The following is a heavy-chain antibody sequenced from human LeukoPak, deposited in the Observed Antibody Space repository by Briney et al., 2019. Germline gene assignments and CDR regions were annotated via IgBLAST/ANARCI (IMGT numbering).Heavy chain of an antibody. CDR1: GFTFSSYG. Sequence: PGGSLRLSCAASGFTFSSYGMHWVRQAPGKGLEWVAVISYDGSNKYYADSVKGRFTISRDNSKNTLYLQMNSLRAEDTAVYYCARDPVAVAGRYYYYYGMDVWGKGTTVIVSS. J-gene: IGHJ6*04. D-gene: IGHD6-19*01. V-gene: IGHV3-30*03. CDR2: ISYDGSNK. CDR3: ARDPVAVAGRYYYYYGMDV.